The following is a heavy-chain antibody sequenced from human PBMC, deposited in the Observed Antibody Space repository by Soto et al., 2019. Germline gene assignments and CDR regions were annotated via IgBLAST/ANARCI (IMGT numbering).Heavy chain of an antibody. V-gene: IGHV3-23*01. CDR3: AKVTSDFWSGYYTIVYYYYGMDV. Sequence: GGSLRLSCAASGFTFNTYAMSWVRQAPGKGLEWVSAISGSGGSTYYADSVKGRFTISRDNSKNTLYMQMNSLRAEDTAVYYCAKVTSDFWSGYYTIVYYYYGMDVWGQGTTVTVSS. D-gene: IGHD3-3*01. J-gene: IGHJ6*02. CDR2: ISGSGGST. CDR1: GFTFNTYA.